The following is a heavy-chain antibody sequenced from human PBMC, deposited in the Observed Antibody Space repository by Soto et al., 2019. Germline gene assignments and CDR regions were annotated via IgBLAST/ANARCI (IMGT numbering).Heavy chain of an antibody. CDR1: GFTFDHYA. J-gene: IGHJ4*02. V-gene: IGHV3-9*01. CDR2: INWNSGSV. CDR3: ARVGAYFGEFDYFDY. D-gene: IGHD3-10*01. Sequence: EVHLVESGGGLVQPGRSLRLSCAASGFTFDHYAMHWVRQAPGKGLEWVSGINWNSGSVRYADSVKGRFTISRDNAKNTLHLQMNSLRVEDTAVYYCARVGAYFGEFDYFDYWGQGTPVTVSS.